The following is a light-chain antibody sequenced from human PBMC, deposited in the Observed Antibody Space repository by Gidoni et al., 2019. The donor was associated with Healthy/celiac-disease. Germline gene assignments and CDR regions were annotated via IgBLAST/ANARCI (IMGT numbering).Light chain of an antibody. V-gene: IGKV3-20*01. Sequence: EIVLTQSPGTLSLSPGERATLSCRARQSVSSSYLAWYQQKPGQAPRLLIYGAYSRATGIPDRFSGSGSGTDFTLTISRLEPEDFAVYYCQQYGSSPLFGQGTKLEIK. J-gene: IGKJ2*01. CDR2: GAY. CDR1: QSVSSSY. CDR3: QQYGSSPL.